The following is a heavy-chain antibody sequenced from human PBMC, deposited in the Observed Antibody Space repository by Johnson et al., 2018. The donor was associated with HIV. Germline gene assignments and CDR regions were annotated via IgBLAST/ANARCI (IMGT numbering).Heavy chain of an antibody. Sequence: QVQLVESGGGVAQPGRSLRLSCEVSGLTFSSYGFHWVRQSPGKGLEWVAVVWYDGRNKHYAVSVKGRFTISRDNSKNTLFLEISSLRAEDTAVYYCASSGYCSGGSCYRWHAFDIWGQGTMVTVSS. CDR2: VWYDGRNK. J-gene: IGHJ3*02. CDR1: GLTFSSYG. V-gene: IGHV3-33*01. CDR3: ASSGYCSGGSCYRWHAFDI. D-gene: IGHD2-15*01.